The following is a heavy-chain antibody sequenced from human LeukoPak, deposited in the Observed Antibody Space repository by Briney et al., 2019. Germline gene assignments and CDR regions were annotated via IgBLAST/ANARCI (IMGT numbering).Heavy chain of an antibody. CDR3: AKEASGSYYFDY. CDR1: GFTFSSYG. CDR2: ISYDGSNK. V-gene: IGHV3-30*18. J-gene: IGHJ4*02. Sequence: GRSLRLSCAASGFTFSSYGTHWVRQAPGKGLEWVAVISYDGSNKYYADSVKGRFTISRDNSKNTLYLQMNSLRAEDTAVYYCAKEASGSYYFDYWGQGTLVTVSS. D-gene: IGHD1-26*01.